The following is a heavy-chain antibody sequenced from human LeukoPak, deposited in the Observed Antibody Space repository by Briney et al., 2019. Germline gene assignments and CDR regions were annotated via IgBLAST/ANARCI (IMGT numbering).Heavy chain of an antibody. J-gene: IGHJ4*02. CDR2: IFHSGST. CDR1: SDSIFTSNW. Sequence: ASETLSLTCTVSSDSIFTSNWWSWVRQPPGKGLEWIGQIFHSGSTSYSPSLKSRVTISVDTSKNQFSLKLSSVTAADTAVYYCARDPASTVTKSGYYFDYWGQGTLVTVSS. D-gene: IGHD4-17*01. CDR3: ARDPASTVTKSGYYFDY. V-gene: IGHV4-4*02.